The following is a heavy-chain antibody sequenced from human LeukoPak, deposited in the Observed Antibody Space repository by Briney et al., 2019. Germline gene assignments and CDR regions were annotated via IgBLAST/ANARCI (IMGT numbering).Heavy chain of an antibody. CDR1: GYTFTGYY. J-gene: IGHJ6*03. V-gene: IGHV1-2*02. CDR3: ARGRSGSYYGYYYYYMDV. D-gene: IGHD1-26*01. Sequence: ASVKVSCKASGYTFTGYYMHWVRQAPGQGLEWMGWINPNSGGTNYAQKFQGRVTMTRDTSISTAYMELSRLRSDDTAVYYCARGRSGSYYGYYYYYMDVWGKGTTVTVSS. CDR2: INPNSGGT.